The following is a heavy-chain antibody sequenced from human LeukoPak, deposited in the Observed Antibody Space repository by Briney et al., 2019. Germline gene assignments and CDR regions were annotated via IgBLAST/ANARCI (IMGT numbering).Heavy chain of an antibody. Sequence: SVKVSCKASVCSLRDYAVIWVRQAPGQGPEWMGGIIPLFGEKNNAQKFQGRVTITADVSTSTAYMELSSLTSEDTAVYYCAGKSCSGTDCYAVYYFGHWGQGSLVTVYS. J-gene: IGHJ4*02. CDR2: IIPLFGEK. D-gene: IGHD2-2*01. CDR1: VCSLRDYA. V-gene: IGHV1-69*01. CDR3: AGKSCSGTDCYAVYYFGH.